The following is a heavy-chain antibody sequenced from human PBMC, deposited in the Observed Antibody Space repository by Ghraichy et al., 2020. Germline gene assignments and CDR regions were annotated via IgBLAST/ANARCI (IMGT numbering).Heavy chain of an antibody. J-gene: IGHJ4*02. V-gene: IGHV1-46*01. D-gene: IGHD6-13*01. CDR2: INPSGGST. Sequence: ASVKVSCKTSRYPFTAYYMHWVRQAPGQGLEWMGVINPSGGSTNYAQNFQGRVTMTTDTSTSTVYMEVSSLRSEDTAMYHCAREVGTSWNKAFDYWGQGTLVTVSS. CDR1: RYPFTAYY. CDR3: AREVGTSWNKAFDY.